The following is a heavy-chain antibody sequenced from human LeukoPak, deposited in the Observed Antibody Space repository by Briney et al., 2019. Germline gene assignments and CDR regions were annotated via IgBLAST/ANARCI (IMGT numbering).Heavy chain of an antibody. CDR2: ISYDGSNK. V-gene: IGHV3-30-3*01. CDR1: GFTFSSYA. CDR3: ARDQGYSSGWYRIELYAFDI. D-gene: IGHD6-19*01. J-gene: IGHJ3*02. Sequence: GRSLRLSCAASGFTFSSYAMHWVRQAPGKGLEWVAVISYDGSNKYYADSVKGRFTISRDNSKNTLYLQMNSLRAEDTAVYYCARDQGYSSGWYRIELYAFDIWGQGTMVTVSS.